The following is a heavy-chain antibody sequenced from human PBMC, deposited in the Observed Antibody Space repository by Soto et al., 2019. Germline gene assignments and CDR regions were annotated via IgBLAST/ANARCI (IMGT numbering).Heavy chain of an antibody. Sequence: GESLKISCKGSGYSFTSYWISWVRQMPGKGLEWMGGIDPSDSYTNYSPSFQGHVTISADKSISTAYLQWSSLEASDTAMYYCARLSRGYYYDSSGYPPVPFDYWGQGTLVTVSS. D-gene: IGHD3-22*01. CDR1: GYSFTSYW. CDR3: ARLSRGYYYDSSGYPPVPFDY. V-gene: IGHV5-10-1*01. J-gene: IGHJ4*02. CDR2: IDPSDSYT.